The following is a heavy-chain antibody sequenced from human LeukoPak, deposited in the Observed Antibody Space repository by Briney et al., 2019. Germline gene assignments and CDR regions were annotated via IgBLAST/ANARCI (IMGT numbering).Heavy chain of an antibody. Sequence: ASVKVSCKASGGTFSSYATSWVRQAPGQGLEWMGRIIPILGIANYAQKFQGRVTITADKSTSTAYMELSSLRSEDTAVYYCARALPGPDAFDIWGQGTMVTVSS. J-gene: IGHJ3*02. CDR2: IIPILGIA. CDR1: GGTFSSYA. V-gene: IGHV1-69*04. D-gene: IGHD2-8*02. CDR3: ARALPGPDAFDI.